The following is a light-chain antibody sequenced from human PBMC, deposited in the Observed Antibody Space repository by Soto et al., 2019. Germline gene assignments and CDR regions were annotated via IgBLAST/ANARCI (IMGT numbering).Light chain of an antibody. V-gene: IGKV1-5*03. CDR1: QNINTW. CDR3: QQYDYYCT. CDR2: KAS. Sequence: DIQLTQSPSTLSASVGDRVTITCRASQNINTWLAWYQQKPGEAPKLLIYKASSLESGVPSRFSGSGSGTDFTLTISSLQPDDFATYYCQQYDYYCTFGGGTKVEIK. J-gene: IGKJ4*01.